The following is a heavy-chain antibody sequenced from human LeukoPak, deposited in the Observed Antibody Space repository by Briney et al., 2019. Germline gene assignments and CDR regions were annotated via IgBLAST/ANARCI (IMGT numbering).Heavy chain of an antibody. J-gene: IGHJ4*02. V-gene: IGHV3-53*01. D-gene: IGHD3-3*01. CDR2: LYSGGTT. CDR3: ARDSGVDAHIDY. CDR1: GITVSTSY. Sequence: GGSLRLSCAASGITVSTSYMSWVRQAPGKGLEWVSILYSGGTTYYADSVKGRFTISRDNSKNTLYLQMNSLRDGDTAVYYCARDSGVDAHIDYWGQGTLVTVSA.